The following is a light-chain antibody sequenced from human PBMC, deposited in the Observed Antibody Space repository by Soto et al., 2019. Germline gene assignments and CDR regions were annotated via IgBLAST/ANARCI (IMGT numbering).Light chain of an antibody. Sequence: DIQMTQSTSSLSASVGDRVTITCRASQSISSYLNWYQQKPGKAPKLLIYAASSLQSGVPSRFSGSGSGTDFTLTISSLQPDDFATYYCQQYDSFSVTFGQGTKVDIK. CDR1: QSISSY. CDR3: QQYDSFSVT. V-gene: IGKV1-39*01. J-gene: IGKJ1*01. CDR2: AAS.